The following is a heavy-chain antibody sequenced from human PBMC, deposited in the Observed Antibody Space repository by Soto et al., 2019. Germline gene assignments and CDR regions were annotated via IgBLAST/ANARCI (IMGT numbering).Heavy chain of an antibody. Sequence: PGGSLRLSCAASGFTLSSYSMNWVRQAPGKGLEWVSSISSSSSYVYYADSVKGRFTISRDNAKKSLYLQMTRLRAEDTAVYYCARLLRLKGFDPWGQGTLVTVSS. CDR3: ARLLRLKGFDP. D-gene: IGHD3-3*01. J-gene: IGHJ5*02. CDR1: GFTLSSYS. CDR2: ISSSSSYV. V-gene: IGHV3-21*01.